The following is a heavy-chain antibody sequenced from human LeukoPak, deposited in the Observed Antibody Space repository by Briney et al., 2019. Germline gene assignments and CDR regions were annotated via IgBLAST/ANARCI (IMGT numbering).Heavy chain of an antibody. CDR1: GGSISSGGYS. CDR2: IYHSGST. CDR3: ARDEADSSFDY. J-gene: IGHJ4*02. V-gene: IGHV4-30-2*01. Sequence: SETLSLTCAVSGGSISSGGYSWSWIRQPPGKGLEWIGYIYHSGSTYYNPSLKSRVTISVDRSKNQFSLKLSSVTAADTAVYYCARDEADSSFDYWGQGTLVTVSS.